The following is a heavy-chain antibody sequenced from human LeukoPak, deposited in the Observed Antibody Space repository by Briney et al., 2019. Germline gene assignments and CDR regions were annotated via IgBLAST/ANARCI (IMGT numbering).Heavy chain of an antibody. CDR1: GASIRSY. CDR3: ARTGETYVSRPNDAFDI. V-gene: IGHV4-4*08. Sequence: SETLSLTCTVSGASIRSYWSWIRQFPGEGLEWIGCVFRSGSTNYNPSLKSRLTISADTSKKQFYLTLRSVTAADTAVYYCARTGETYVSRPNDAFDIWGQGTMVTVSS. CDR2: VFRSGST. J-gene: IGHJ3*02. D-gene: IGHD2-8*02.